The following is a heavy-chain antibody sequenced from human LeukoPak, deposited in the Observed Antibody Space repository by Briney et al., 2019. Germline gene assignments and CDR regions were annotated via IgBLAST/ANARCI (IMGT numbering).Heavy chain of an antibody. J-gene: IGHJ3*02. V-gene: IGHV4-31*03. CDR3: ASADYDMAFDI. CDR1: GGSISGGGYY. CDR2: IYSSGTT. Sequence: SQTLSLTCTVSGGSISGGGYYWSWIRHPPGKTLEWIGYIYSSGTTASNPPLKIRFTIPVDTFKNHFSLNLRLLTAADTAVYYCASADYDMAFDIWGQGTMVTVSS. D-gene: IGHD3-9*01.